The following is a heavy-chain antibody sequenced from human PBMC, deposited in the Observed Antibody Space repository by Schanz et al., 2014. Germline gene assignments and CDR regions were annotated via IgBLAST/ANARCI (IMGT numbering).Heavy chain of an antibody. CDR2: ITYNGGTI. CDR1: GITFSSHS. D-gene: IGHD3-10*01. CDR3: VSSGSYSSYAC. J-gene: IGHJ4*02. V-gene: IGHV3-48*01. Sequence: EVHLVESGGGLVQPGGSLRLSCAASGITFSSHSFNWVRQAPGKGLEWISYITYNGGTIYYADSVKGRFTISRDNAKNSLYLEMNSLRAEDTAVYHCVSSGSYSSYACWGQGTLVTVSS.